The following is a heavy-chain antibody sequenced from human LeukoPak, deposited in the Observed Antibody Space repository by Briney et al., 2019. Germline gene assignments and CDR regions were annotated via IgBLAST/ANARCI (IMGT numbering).Heavy chain of an antibody. CDR2: IKSKSGGGTI. CDR1: GFTFSDAW. J-gene: IGHJ4*02. Sequence: GGSLRLSCVGSGFTFSDAWMSWVRQAPGKGLEWVGRIKSKSGGGTIDYAAPVKGRFTISRDDSRNTLYLQMNSLRAEDTAVYYCATGEGDAEEYFDYWGQGTLVTVSS. V-gene: IGHV3-15*01. CDR3: ATGEGDAEEYFDY. D-gene: IGHD3-16*01.